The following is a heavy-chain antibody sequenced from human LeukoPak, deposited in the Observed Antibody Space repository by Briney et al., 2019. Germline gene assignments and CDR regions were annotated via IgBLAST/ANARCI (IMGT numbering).Heavy chain of an antibody. CDR1: GYTFTSYA. J-gene: IGHJ4*02. D-gene: IGHD1-20*01. CDR2: INAGNGNT. CDR3: ARIQARYNSKSFDY. V-gene: IGHV1-3*01. Sequence: ASVKVSCKASGYTFTSYAMHWVRQAPGQRLEWMGWINAGNGNTKYSQKFQGRVTITRDTSASTAYMEVRSLRSDDTAVYYCARIQARYNSKSFDYWGQGTLVTVSS.